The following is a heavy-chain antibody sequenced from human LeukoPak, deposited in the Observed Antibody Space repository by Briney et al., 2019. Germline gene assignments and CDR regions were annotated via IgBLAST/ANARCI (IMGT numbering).Heavy chain of an antibody. D-gene: IGHD5-18*01. V-gene: IGHV1-18*01. CDR2: ISAYNGNT. Sequence: ASVKVSCKASGYTFTSYGISWVRQAPGQGLEWMGWISAYNGNTNYAQKFQGRVTMTRNTSISTAYMELSSLRSEDTAVYYCAGKGAQLASNWFDPWGQGTLVTVSS. CDR3: AGKGAQLASNWFDP. CDR1: GYTFTSYG. J-gene: IGHJ5*02.